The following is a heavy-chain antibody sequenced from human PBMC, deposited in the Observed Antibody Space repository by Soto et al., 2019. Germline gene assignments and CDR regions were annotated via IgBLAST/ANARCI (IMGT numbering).Heavy chain of an antibody. Sequence: VQLVQSGAEVQKPGSSAKVSCKASGGTFSSYAISWVRQAPGQGLEWMGGIIPIFGRANYAQTFQGRVTITEDESTSTGDMELTSLRSEDTAVYYCARELDTSITMVRRIIQDYYNGMDVWGQGTTVTVSS. CDR3: ARELDTSITMVRRIIQDYYNGMDV. D-gene: IGHD3-10*01. CDR2: IIPIFGRA. CDR1: GGTFSSYA. J-gene: IGHJ6*02. V-gene: IGHV1-69*01.